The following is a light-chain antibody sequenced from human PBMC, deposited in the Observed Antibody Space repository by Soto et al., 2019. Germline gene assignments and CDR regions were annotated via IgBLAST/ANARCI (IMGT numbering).Light chain of an antibody. CDR2: WAS. CDR1: QSVLRSSNKQNY. J-gene: IGKJ5*01. CDR3: QQHYSTPIT. V-gene: IGKV4-1*01. Sequence: EILFSHSPASPSLSLGEMGSLTCPCPQSVLRSSNKQNYLGWYQQKPGQPPKLLIYWASTRESGVPDRFSGSGSGTDFTLTISSLQAEDVAVYYCQQHYSTPITFGQGTRLEIK.